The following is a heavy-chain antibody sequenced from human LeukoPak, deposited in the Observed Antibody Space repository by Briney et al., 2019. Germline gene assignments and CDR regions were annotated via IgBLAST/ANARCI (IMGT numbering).Heavy chain of an antibody. CDR2: IYSGGST. CDR1: GFTVSSNY. V-gene: IGHV3-66*01. Sequence: GGSLRLSCAASGFTVSSNYMSWVRQAPGKGLGWVSVIYSGGSTYYADSVKGRFTISRDNSKNTLYLQMNSLRAEDTAVYYCARGDCSGGSCYGGYYFDYWGQGTLVTVSS. J-gene: IGHJ4*02. D-gene: IGHD2-15*01. CDR3: ARGDCSGGSCYGGYYFDY.